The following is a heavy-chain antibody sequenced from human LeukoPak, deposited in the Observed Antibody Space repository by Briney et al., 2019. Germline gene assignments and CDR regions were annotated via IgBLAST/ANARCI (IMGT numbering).Heavy chain of an antibody. CDR2: IYYSGST. V-gene: IGHV4-59*12. CDR3: ARERGSGWYKAAFDI. D-gene: IGHD6-19*01. CDR1: GGSISSYY. Sequence: SETLSLTCTVSGGSISSYYWSWIRQPPGKGLEWIGYIYYSGSTNYNPSLKSRVTISVDTSKNQFSLKLSSVTAADTAVYYCARERGSGWYKAAFDIWGQGTMVTVSS. J-gene: IGHJ3*02.